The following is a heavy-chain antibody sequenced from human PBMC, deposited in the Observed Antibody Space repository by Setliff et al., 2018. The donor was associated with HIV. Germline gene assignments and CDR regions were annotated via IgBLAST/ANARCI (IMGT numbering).Heavy chain of an antibody. D-gene: IGHD3-22*01. Sequence: PGGSLRLSCAASGFTFSSHGMYWVRQAPGKGLEWVAFIRYDGSNEYYVDSVKGRFTISRDNSKNTLYLQMTSLRTEDTAMYYCARVQYFNSGGYWATIRHYYYMDVWGKGTAVTVSS. CDR3: ARVQYFNSGGYWATIRHYYYMDV. V-gene: IGHV3-30*02. J-gene: IGHJ6*03. CDR1: GFTFSSHG. CDR2: IRYDGSNE.